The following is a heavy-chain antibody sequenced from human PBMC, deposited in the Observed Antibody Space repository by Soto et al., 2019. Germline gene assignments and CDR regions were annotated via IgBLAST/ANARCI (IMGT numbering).Heavy chain of an antibody. Sequence: QVQLVESGGGVVQPGRSLRLSCAASGFTFSSYGMHWVRQAPGKGLEWVAVIWDDGSNKYYADSVKGRFTISEDNSKNPLYLQRNSLRAEDTAVYYCARDPVSDSSRWFFDYWGQGTLVTVSS. D-gene: IGHD6-13*01. V-gene: IGHV3-33*01. J-gene: IGHJ4*02. CDR1: GFTFSSYG. CDR2: IWDDGSNK. CDR3: ARDPVSDSSRWFFDY.